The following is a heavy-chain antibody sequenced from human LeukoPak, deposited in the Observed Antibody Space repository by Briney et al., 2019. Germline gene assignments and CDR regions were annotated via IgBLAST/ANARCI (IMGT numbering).Heavy chain of an antibody. CDR2: INPSGGST. V-gene: IGHV1-46*01. Sequence: ASVKVSCKASGYTFTGYYMHWVRQAPGQGLEWMGIINPSGGSTSYAQKFQGRVTMTRDTSTSTVYMELSSLRSEDTAVYYCARVGATVVRGYYFDYWGQGTLVTVSS. CDR1: GYTFTGYY. D-gene: IGHD4-23*01. J-gene: IGHJ4*02. CDR3: ARVGATVVRGYYFDY.